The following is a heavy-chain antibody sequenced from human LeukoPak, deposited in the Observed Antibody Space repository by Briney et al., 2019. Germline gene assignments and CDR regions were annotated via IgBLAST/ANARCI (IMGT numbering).Heavy chain of an antibody. D-gene: IGHD3-22*01. J-gene: IGHJ4*02. Sequence: SQTLSLTCTVSGGSISSGGYYWSWIRQPPGKGLEWIGYIYHSGSTYYNPSLKSRVTISVDRSKNQFSLKLSPVTAADTAVYYCARSSSGYPLDYWGQGTLVTVSS. CDR2: IYHSGST. V-gene: IGHV4-30-2*01. CDR3: ARSSSGYPLDY. CDR1: GGSISSGGYY.